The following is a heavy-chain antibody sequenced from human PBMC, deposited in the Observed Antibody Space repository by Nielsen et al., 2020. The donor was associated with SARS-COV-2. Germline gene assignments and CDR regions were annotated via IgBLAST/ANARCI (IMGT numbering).Heavy chain of an antibody. D-gene: IGHD6-19*01. CDR1: GFTFSSYA. CDR3: AKDFVAVAGSPINWFDP. Sequence: GESLKISCAASGFTFSSYAMSWVRQAPGKGLEWVSAIVGSGDTTYYTDPVKGRFTISRDNSKNTVFLQMHSLRAEDTAVYYCAKDFVAVAGSPINWFDPRGQGTLVTVSS. J-gene: IGHJ5*02. V-gene: IGHV3-23*01. CDR2: IVGSGDTT.